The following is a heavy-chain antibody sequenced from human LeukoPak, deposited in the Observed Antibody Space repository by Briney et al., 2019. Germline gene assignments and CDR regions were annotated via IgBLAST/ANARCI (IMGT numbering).Heavy chain of an antibody. Sequence: ASVKVSCKASGYTFTGYYMHWVRQAPGQGLEWMGRINPNSGGTNYAQKFQGRVTMTRDTSISTAYMELSRLRSDDTAVYYCARDDSGSYYGEFDYWCQGTLVTVSS. J-gene: IGHJ4*02. D-gene: IGHD1-26*01. CDR2: INPNSGGT. V-gene: IGHV1-2*06. CDR1: GYTFTGYY. CDR3: ARDDSGSYYGEFDY.